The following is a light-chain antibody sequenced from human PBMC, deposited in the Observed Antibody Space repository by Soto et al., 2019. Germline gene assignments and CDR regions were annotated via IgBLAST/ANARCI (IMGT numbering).Light chain of an antibody. CDR2: GAS. V-gene: IGKV3-15*01. Sequence: EIVMTQSPATLSLSPGERATLSCRASQSVSSNLAWYQQKPGQAPTLLIYGASTRATGIPARFSGSGSGTEFTLTISRLQYEDFAVYYCQQYNNWPGTFGQGTKVEIK. J-gene: IGKJ1*01. CDR3: QQYNNWPGT. CDR1: QSVSSN.